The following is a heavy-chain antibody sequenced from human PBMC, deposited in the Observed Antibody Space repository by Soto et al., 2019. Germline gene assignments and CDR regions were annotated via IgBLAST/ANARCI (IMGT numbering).Heavy chain of an antibody. CDR3: ARDTWWGDSLNAFDI. Sequence: QVQLQESGPGLVKPSGTLSLTCAVSGGSTSRTNWWSWVRQPPGKGLEWIGEIYHSGSTNYNPSLKSRVTISVDKSKNQFSLKLSSVTAADTAVYYCARDTWWGDSLNAFDIWGQGTMVTVSS. CDR1: GGSTSRTNW. D-gene: IGHD2-8*02. CDR2: IYHSGST. J-gene: IGHJ3*02. V-gene: IGHV4-4*02.